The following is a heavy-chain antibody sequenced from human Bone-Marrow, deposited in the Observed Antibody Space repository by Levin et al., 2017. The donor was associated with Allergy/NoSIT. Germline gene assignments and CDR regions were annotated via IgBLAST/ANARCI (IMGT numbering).Heavy chain of an antibody. CDR1: GGSFSGYY. D-gene: IGHD3-10*01. CDR2: INHSGST. J-gene: IGHJ4*02. V-gene: IGHV4-34*01. Sequence: SETLSLTCAVYGGSFSGYYWSWIRQPPGKGLEWIGEINHSGSTNYNPSLKSRVTISVDTSKNQFSLKLSSVTAADTAVYYCARANPRGYGSGSYYTAHPSYYFDYWGQGTLVTVSS. CDR3: ARANPRGYGSGSYYTAHPSYYFDY.